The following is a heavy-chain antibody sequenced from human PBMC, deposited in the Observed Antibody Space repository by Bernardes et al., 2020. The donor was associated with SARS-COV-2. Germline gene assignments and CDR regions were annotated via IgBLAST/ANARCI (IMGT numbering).Heavy chain of an antibody. J-gene: IGHJ4*01. V-gene: IGHV3-48*01. D-gene: IGHD3-3*01. CDR3: ARPGSYYDFWSAYYRPGSFDY. CDR2: ISSSSSTI. CDR1: GFTFSSYS. Sequence: GGSLRLSCAASGFTFSSYSMNWVRQAPGKGLEWVSYISSSSSTIYYADSVKGRFTISRDNAKNSLYLQMNSLRAEDTAVYYCARPGSYYDFWSAYYRPGSFDYWGQGTLVTVSS.